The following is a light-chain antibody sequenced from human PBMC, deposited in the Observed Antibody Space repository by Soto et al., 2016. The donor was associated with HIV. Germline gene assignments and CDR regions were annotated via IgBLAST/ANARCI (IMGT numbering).Light chain of an antibody. J-gene: IGLJ1*01. V-gene: IGLV3-19*01. CDR3: LSRDKXDNHNYV. CDR1: SLRTYY. Sequence: SSELTQDPAVSVALGQTVNISCQGDSLRTYYASWYQQKPGQAPVLVMYGKDKRPSDIPARFSGSSSGNPASLTITGAQAEDEADYYCLSRDKXDNHNYVFGTGTRVTVL. CDR2: GKD.